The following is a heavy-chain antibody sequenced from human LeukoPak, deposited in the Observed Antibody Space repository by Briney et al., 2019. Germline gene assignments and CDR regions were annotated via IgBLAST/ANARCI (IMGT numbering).Heavy chain of an antibody. V-gene: IGHV1-69-2*01. CDR3: ATVANWGSRNYFDY. D-gene: IGHD7-27*01. Sequence: ASVKVSCKVFGYTFTDYYMHWVQQAPGKGLEWMGLVDPEDGETIYAEKFQGRVTITADTSTDTAYMELSSLRSEDTAVYYCATVANWGSRNYFDYWGQGTLVTVSS. CDR2: VDPEDGET. CDR1: GYTFTDYY. J-gene: IGHJ4*02.